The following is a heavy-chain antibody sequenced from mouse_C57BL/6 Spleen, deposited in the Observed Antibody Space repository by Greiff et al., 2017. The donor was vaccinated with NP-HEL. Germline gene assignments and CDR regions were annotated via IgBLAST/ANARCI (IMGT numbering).Heavy chain of an antibody. D-gene: IGHD1-1*02. J-gene: IGHJ2*01. V-gene: IGHV5-4*03. Sequence: EVKVVESGGGLVKPGGSLKLSCAASGFTFSSYAMSWVRQTPEKRLEWVATISDGGSYTYYPDNVKGRFTISRDNAKNNLYLQMSHLKSEDTAMYYCARVRGGYYFDYWGQGTTLTVSS. CDR2: ISDGGSYT. CDR3: ARVRGGYYFDY. CDR1: GFTFSSYA.